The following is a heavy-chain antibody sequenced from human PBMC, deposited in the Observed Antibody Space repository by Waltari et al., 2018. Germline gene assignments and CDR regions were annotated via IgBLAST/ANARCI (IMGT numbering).Heavy chain of an antibody. V-gene: IGHV3-66*01. CDR2: LYSGGGT. CDR1: GFTVNSNY. CDR3: TRDLHGYNYQGSYYYGMDV. Sequence: EVQLVESGGGLVQPGGSLRLSCAASGFTVNSNYMSWVRQAPGKGLEWVSVLYSGGGTYYADSVKGRFTISRDNSKNTLYLQMNSLRAEDTAVYYCTRDLHGYNYQGSYYYGMDVWGQGTTVTVSS. D-gene: IGHD5-18*01. J-gene: IGHJ6*02.